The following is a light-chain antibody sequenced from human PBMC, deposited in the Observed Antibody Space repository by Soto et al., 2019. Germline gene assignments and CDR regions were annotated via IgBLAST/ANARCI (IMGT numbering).Light chain of an antibody. V-gene: IGLV2-14*01. Sequence: QSVLTQPASVSGSPGQSITISCTGTSSDIGGYNYVSWYQQHPGKVPKLIIFEVTTRPSGISDRFSGSKSGNTASLTISGLQADDEAGYYCSSFTSGTTLYVFGTGTKVTVL. CDR1: SSDIGGYNY. CDR3: SSFTSGTTLYV. CDR2: EVT. J-gene: IGLJ1*01.